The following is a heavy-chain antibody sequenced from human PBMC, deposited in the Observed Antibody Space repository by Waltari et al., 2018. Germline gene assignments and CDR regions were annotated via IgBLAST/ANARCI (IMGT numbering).Heavy chain of an antibody. J-gene: IGHJ4*02. CDR1: GFTFGDYV. Sequence: EVQLVESGGGLVQPGQSLRLSCTTFGFTFGDYVMTWVRQAPGQGLEWVGFIRDKGYGGTAEYGASVKGRFTISRDDSKGIVYLQMDSLKTEDTAVYFCTRNVFSDYWGQGSLVTVSS. CDR3: TRNVFSDY. V-gene: IGHV3-49*04. CDR2: IRDKGYGGTA.